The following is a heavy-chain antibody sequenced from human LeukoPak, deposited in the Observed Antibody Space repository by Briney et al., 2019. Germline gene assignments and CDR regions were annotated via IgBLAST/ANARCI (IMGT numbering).Heavy chain of an antibody. D-gene: IGHD2-2*01. CDR1: GYSFTSYW. Sequence: GESLKISCKGPGYSFTSYWIGWVRQMPGKGLEWMGIIYPGDSDTRYSPSFQGQVTISADKSISTAYLQWSSLKASDTAMYYCARPWSTSGGYFQHWGQGTLVTVSS. CDR2: IYPGDSDT. J-gene: IGHJ1*01. V-gene: IGHV5-51*01. CDR3: ARPWSTSGGYFQH.